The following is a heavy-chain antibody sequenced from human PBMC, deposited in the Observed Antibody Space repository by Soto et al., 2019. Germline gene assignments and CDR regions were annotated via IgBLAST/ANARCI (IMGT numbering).Heavy chain of an antibody. V-gene: IGHV1-69*13. CDR1: GGTFSSYA. CDR3: ARSVDTAMAPYNWFDP. D-gene: IGHD5-18*01. J-gene: IGHJ5*02. CDR2: IIPIFGTA. Sequence: SVKVSCKASGGTFSSYAISWVRQAPGQGLEWMGGIIPIFGTANYAQKFQGRVTITADESTITAYMELSSLRSEDTAVYYCARSVDTAMAPYNWFDPWGQGTLVTVSS.